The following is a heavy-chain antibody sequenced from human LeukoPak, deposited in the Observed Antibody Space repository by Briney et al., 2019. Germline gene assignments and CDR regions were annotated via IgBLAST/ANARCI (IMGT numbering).Heavy chain of an antibody. CDR2: IYYSGSA. D-gene: IGHD2-15*01. Sequence: SETLSLTCTVSGCSISSGDYYWSWIRQPPGKGLEWIGYIYYSGSAYYNPSLKSRVTISVDTSKNQFSLKLSSVTAADTAVYYCARDCSGGSCYLSFDYWGQGTLVTVSS. V-gene: IGHV4-30-4*01. CDR3: ARDCSGGSCYLSFDY. CDR1: GCSISSGDYY. J-gene: IGHJ4*02.